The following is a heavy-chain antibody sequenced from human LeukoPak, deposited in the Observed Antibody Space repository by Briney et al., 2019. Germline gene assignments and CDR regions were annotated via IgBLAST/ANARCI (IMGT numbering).Heavy chain of an antibody. CDR2: IYYSGST. V-gene: IGHV4-59*01. Sequence: PSETLSLTCTVSGGSIRSYYWSWIRQPPGKGLEWIGCIYYSGSTNYNPSLKSRVTISVETSKNQFSLKLSSVTAADTAVYYCARLYCSSTSCFDIWGQGTMVTVSS. CDR1: GGSIRSYY. D-gene: IGHD2-2*01. J-gene: IGHJ3*02. CDR3: ARLYCSSTSCFDI.